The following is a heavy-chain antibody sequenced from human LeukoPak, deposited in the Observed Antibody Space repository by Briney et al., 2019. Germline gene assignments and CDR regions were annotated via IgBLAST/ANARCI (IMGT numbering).Heavy chain of an antibody. D-gene: IGHD5-18*01. Sequence: SLILSCTASGFTLSSFGMHWVRQAPGKGLEWVAVISDDGSNTYYADSVKGRFTISRDNSKNTLYLQLNSLRTEDTAVYYCAKDADTATIINWYFDLWGRGTLVSSSS. V-gene: IGHV3-30*18. CDR2: ISDDGSNT. CDR3: AKDADTATIINWYFDL. J-gene: IGHJ2*01. CDR1: GFTLSSFG.